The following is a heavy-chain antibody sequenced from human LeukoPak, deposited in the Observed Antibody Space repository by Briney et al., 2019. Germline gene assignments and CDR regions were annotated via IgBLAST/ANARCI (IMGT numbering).Heavy chain of an antibody. D-gene: IGHD3-22*01. Sequence: SVKVSCKASGGTFSSYAISWVRQAPGQGLEWMGRIIPIFGTANYAQKFQGRVTITTDESTSTAYMELSSLRSEGTAVYYCARDAVDYYDSSGFDYWGQGTLVTVSS. CDR3: ARDAVDYYDSSGFDY. CDR2: IIPIFGTA. V-gene: IGHV1-69*05. J-gene: IGHJ4*02. CDR1: GGTFSSYA.